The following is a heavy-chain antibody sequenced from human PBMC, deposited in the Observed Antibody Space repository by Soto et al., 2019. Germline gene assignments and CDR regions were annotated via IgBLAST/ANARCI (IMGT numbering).Heavy chain of an antibody. J-gene: IGHJ4*02. Sequence: QVQLVQSGAEVKKPGASVKVSCKASGYTFTSYYMHWVRQAPVQGLEWMGIINPSGGSTSYAKKFQRRVAMTCETSTSTDNMERSSQRSEDKEVYDCTRGSEPLLYLDSRGQGTLVTVYS. V-gene: IGHV1-46*01. CDR3: TRGSEPLLYLDS. D-gene: IGHD2-15*01. CDR1: GYTFTSYY. CDR2: INPSGGST.